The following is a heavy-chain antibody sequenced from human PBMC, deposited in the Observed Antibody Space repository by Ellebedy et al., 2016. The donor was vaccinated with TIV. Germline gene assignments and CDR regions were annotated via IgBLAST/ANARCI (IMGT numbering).Heavy chain of an antibody. V-gene: IGHV4-39*01. Sequence: MPSETLSLTCTVSGGSISSSSYYWGWIRQPPGKGLEWIGSIYYSGSTYYNPSLKSRVTISVDTSKNQFSLKLSSVTAADTAVYYCARLGWGLLRKRYYFDYWGQGTLVTVSS. CDR2: IYYSGST. CDR3: ARLGWGLLRKRYYFDY. D-gene: IGHD2-21*02. J-gene: IGHJ4*02. CDR1: GGSISSSSYY.